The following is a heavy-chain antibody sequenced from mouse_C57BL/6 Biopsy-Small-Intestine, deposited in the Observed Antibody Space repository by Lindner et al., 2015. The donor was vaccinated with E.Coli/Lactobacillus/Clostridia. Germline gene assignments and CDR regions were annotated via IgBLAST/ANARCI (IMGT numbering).Heavy chain of an antibody. V-gene: IGHV1-81*01. CDR2: IYPRSGDT. J-gene: IGHJ2*01. Sequence: VQLQESGAEVARPGASMKLSCKASGYTFTSYGISWVKQGIGQGLEWIGEIYPRSGDTYYNEKFKGKATLTADKSSSTAYMELRSLTSEDSAVYSCARRGISGYVYFDYWGQGTTLTVSS. CDR3: ARRGISGYVYFDY. D-gene: IGHD3-2*02. CDR1: GYTFTSYG.